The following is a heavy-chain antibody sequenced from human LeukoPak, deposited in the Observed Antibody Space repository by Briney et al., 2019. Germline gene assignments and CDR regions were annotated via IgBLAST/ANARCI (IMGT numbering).Heavy chain of an antibody. CDR3: ARELGYTAIDY. J-gene: IGHJ4*02. V-gene: IGHV3-7*01. CDR1: GFTFSSYS. CDR2: IKQDGSEK. D-gene: IGHD5-18*01. Sequence: GGSLRLSCAASGFTFSSYSMNWVRQAPGKGLEWVANIKQDGSEKYYVDSVKGRFTISRDNAKNSLYLQMNSLRAEDTAVYYCARELGYTAIDYWGQGTLVTVSS.